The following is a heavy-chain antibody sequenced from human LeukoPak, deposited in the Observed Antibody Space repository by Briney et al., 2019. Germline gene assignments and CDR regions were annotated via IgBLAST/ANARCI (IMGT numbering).Heavy chain of an antibody. CDR2: IYSGGST. Sequence: GGSLRLCCAASGFTVSSNYMSWVRQAPGRGLEWVSVIYSGGSTYYADSVKGRFTISRDNSKNTLYLQMNSLRAEDTAVYYCARERVYSKVTYGMDVWGQGTTVTVSS. V-gene: IGHV3-53*01. CDR1: GFTVSSNY. CDR3: ARERVYSKVTYGMDV. D-gene: IGHD4-11*01. J-gene: IGHJ6*02.